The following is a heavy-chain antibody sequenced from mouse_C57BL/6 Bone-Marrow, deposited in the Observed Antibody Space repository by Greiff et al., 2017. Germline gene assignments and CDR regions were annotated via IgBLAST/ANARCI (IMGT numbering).Heavy chain of an antibody. V-gene: IGHV1-26*01. J-gene: IGHJ1*03. CDR2: INPNNGGT. Sequence: VQLQQSGPELVKPGASVKISCKASGYTFTDYYMNWVKQSHGKSLEWIGDINPNNGGTSYNQKFKGKATLTVDKSSSTAYMELRSLTSEDSAVYYCATLRDDYWYFDVWGTGTTVTVSS. D-gene: IGHD1-1*01. CDR1: GYTFTDYY. CDR3: ATLRDDYWYFDV.